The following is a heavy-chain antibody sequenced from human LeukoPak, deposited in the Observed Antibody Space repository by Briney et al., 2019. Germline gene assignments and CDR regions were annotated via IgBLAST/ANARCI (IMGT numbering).Heavy chain of an antibody. CDR1: GYTFTSYG. CDR3: ARILYYDSSGYISSVDY. Sequence: GASVKVSCKASGYTFTSYGISWVRQAPGQGLEWMGWISAYNGNTNYAQKLQGRVTMTTDTSTSTAYMELRSLRSDDTAVYYCARILYYDSSGYISSVDYWGQGTLVTVSS. V-gene: IGHV1-18*01. D-gene: IGHD3-22*01. J-gene: IGHJ4*02. CDR2: ISAYNGNT.